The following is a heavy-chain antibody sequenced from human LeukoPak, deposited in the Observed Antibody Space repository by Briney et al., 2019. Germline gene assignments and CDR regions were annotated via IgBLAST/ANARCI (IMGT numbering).Heavy chain of an antibody. J-gene: IGHJ4*02. CDR3: TRDTDGSLDY. Sequence: GGSLRLSCAASEFTLGSFWMHWVRQSPGQGLMWVARISLDGGSTFYADSVKGRFTISRDNPKNSLYLQMNNLRADDTAVYYCTRDTDGSLDYWGQGILVTVAS. CDR1: EFTLGSFW. CDR2: ISLDGGST. D-gene: IGHD1-26*01. V-gene: IGHV3-74*01.